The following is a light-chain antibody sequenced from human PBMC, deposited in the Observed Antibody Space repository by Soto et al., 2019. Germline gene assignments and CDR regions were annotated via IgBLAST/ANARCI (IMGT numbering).Light chain of an antibody. CDR1: QSVSSY. CDR3: QQRSNLPRT. Sequence: EIVLTQSPATLSLSPGERATLSCRASQSVSSYLAWYQQKPGQAPRLLIYDASNRATGIPARFSGSWSGTDFTLTISSLEPEDFAVYYCQQRSNLPRTFGPGTKVDIK. CDR2: DAS. J-gene: IGKJ3*01. V-gene: IGKV3-11*01.